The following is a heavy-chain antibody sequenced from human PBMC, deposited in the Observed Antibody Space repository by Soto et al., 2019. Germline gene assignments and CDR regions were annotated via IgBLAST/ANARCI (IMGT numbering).Heavy chain of an antibody. D-gene: IGHD6-19*01. Sequence: QMHLVQSGPAVKKPGTSLKVSCKASGFTLSSSAVHWVRQARGQRLEWIGWIVVGSANTNYAQKFQDRVTITRDMSKSTASMELSSLRSEDTAVYYCAAGGIAVTLVRSNVYYYYGMDVWGKGTTVTVYS. J-gene: IGHJ6*04. CDR1: GFTLSSSA. V-gene: IGHV1-58*03. CDR2: IVVGSANT. CDR3: AAGGIAVTLVRSNVYYYYGMDV.